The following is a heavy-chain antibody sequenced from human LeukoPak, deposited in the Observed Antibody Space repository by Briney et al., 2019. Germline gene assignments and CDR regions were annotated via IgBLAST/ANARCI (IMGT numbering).Heavy chain of an antibody. V-gene: IGHV4-4*07. CDR2: INTSGNS. CDR3: AKALDL. Sequence: SETLSLTCTVSGDSIRNYYWSWIRQPAGKGLEWIGRINTSGNSNYSPSLGSRVTMSVDTSKNQFSLNLSSVTAADTAVYYCAKALDLWGQGTLVTVSS. CDR1: GDSIRNYY. J-gene: IGHJ4*02.